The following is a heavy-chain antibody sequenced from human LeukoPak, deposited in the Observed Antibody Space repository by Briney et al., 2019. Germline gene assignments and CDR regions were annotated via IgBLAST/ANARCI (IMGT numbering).Heavy chain of an antibody. CDR3: ARRNSGSSQIDY. Sequence: PSETLSLTCTASGGSISSSGYYWGWIRQPPGKGLEWIGNIYYGGSAYYNPSLTSRVTISVDTSENQFSLKLSSVTAADTAVYYCARRNSGSSQIDYWGQGTLVTVSS. CDR1: GGSISSSGYY. J-gene: IGHJ4*02. V-gene: IGHV4-39*01. CDR2: IYYGGSA. D-gene: IGHD6-6*01.